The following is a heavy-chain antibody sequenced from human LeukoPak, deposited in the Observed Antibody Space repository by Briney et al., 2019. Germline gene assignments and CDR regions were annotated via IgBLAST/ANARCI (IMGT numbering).Heavy chain of an antibody. CDR2: IFFDGSNQ. Sequence: GGSLRLSCAASGFTFSSYGMDWVRPAPGKGLEWVAFIFFDGSNQYYADSVKGRFTISRDNSRSTLYLQMNSLRPEDTAVYYCAKEGYSGYGTADYWGQGTLVTVSS. CDR1: GFTFSSYG. CDR3: AKEGYSGYGTADY. V-gene: IGHV3-30*02. D-gene: IGHD5-12*01. J-gene: IGHJ4*02.